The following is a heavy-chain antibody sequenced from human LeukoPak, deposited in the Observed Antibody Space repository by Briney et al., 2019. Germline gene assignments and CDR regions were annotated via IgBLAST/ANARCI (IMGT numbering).Heavy chain of an antibody. CDR2: ISTDGSST. CDR3: ARGTQIF. V-gene: IGHV3-74*01. Sequence: GGSLRLSCAASGFTFSSYWMHWVRQTPGKGLVWVSRISTDGSSTTYADSAKGRFTISRDNAKNTLYLQMHSLRAEDTAMYYCARGTQIFWGQGTLVTVSS. CDR1: GFTFSSYW. J-gene: IGHJ4*02. D-gene: IGHD2/OR15-2a*01.